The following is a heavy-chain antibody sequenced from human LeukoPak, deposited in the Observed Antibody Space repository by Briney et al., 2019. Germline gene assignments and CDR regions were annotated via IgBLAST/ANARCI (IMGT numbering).Heavy chain of an antibody. Sequence: GGSLRLSCAASGFTFSSYAMSWVRQAPGKGLEWVSAISGSGGSTYYADSVKGRITISRDNSKNTLYLQMNSLRAEDTAVYYCAKAAGFDSSSWYYFDYWGQGTLVTVSS. J-gene: IGHJ4*02. D-gene: IGHD6-13*01. V-gene: IGHV3-23*01. CDR2: ISGSGGST. CDR3: AKAAGFDSSSWYYFDY. CDR1: GFTFSSYA.